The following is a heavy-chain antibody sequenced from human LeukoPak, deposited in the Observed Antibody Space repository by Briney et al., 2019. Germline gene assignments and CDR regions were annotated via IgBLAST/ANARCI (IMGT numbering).Heavy chain of an antibody. CDR1: GFTFSDYG. D-gene: IGHD4-11*01. CDR3: ARDRSNSHMDV. Sequence: PGGSLRLSCTASGFTFSDYGMHWVRQAPGKGLEWVAIIWYDGSDEYYADSVKGRFTISRDNSKYTLYLQMNSLRAEDTAVYYCARDRSNSHMDVWGQGTTVTVSS. J-gene: IGHJ6*02. CDR2: IWYDGSDE. V-gene: IGHV3-33*01.